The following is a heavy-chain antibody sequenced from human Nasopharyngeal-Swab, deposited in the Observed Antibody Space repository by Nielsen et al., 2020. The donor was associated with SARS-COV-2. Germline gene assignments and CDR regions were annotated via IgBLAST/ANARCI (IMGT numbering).Heavy chain of an antibody. J-gene: IGHJ4*02. CDR3: ARTNYYYDSSGYFGY. Sequence: VRQAPGKGLEWMGRIDPSDSYTNYSPSFQGHVTISADKSISTAYLQWSSLKASDTAMYYCARTNYYYDSSGYFGYWGQGTLVTVSS. V-gene: IGHV5-10-1*01. CDR2: IDPSDSYT. D-gene: IGHD3-22*01.